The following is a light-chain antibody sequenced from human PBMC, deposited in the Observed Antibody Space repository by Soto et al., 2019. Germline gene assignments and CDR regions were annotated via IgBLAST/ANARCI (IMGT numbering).Light chain of an antibody. V-gene: IGKV3-20*01. CDR1: QSVSSSH. Sequence: EIVLTQSPGTLSLSPGERATLSCRASQSVSSSHLTWYQQKPGQAPRLLIFGASSRATGIPDRFSGRGSGTDFTLTISRLEPEDFAVYYCQQYGSSLWTFGQGTKVEIK. CDR3: QQYGSSLWT. J-gene: IGKJ1*01. CDR2: GAS.